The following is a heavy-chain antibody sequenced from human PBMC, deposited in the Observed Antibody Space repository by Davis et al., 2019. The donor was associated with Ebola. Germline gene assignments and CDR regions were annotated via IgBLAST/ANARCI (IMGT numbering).Heavy chain of an antibody. D-gene: IGHD1-26*01. CDR3: ARTSIVGTTTTASDI. CDR1: GYSFSNYG. J-gene: IGHJ3*02. CDR2: VSAYNGDT. V-gene: IGHV1-18*01. Sequence: ASVKVSCKASGYSFSNYGIAWVRQAPGQGLEWMGWVSAYNGDTNYAQKFQGRVTMTTDTSTGTAYLDLRSLGSDDTAVYFCARTSIVGTTTTASDIWGQGTLVTVSS.